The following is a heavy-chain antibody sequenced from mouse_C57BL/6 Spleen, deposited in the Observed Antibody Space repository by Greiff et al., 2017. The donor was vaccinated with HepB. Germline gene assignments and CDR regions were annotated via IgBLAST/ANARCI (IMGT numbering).Heavy chain of an antibody. D-gene: IGHD1-1*01. Sequence: DVKLVESEGGLVQPGSSMKLSCTASGFTFSDYYMAWVRQAPEKGLEWVANINYDGSSTYYLDSLKSRFIISRDNAKNILYLQMSSLKSEDTATYYCARGEIITTVVGYFDVWGTGTTVTVSS. CDR1: GFTFSDYY. V-gene: IGHV5-16*01. CDR3: ARGEIITTVVGYFDV. J-gene: IGHJ1*03. CDR2: INYDGSST.